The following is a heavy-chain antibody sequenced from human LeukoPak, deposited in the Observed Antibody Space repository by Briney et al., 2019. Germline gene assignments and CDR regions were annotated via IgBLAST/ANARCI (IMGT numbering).Heavy chain of an antibody. CDR3: ARGTSSSWPEYYYFDY. CDR1: GGTFSSYA. Sequence: SVKVSCKASGGTFSSYAISWVRQAPGQGLEWMGGIIPIFGTANYAQKFQGRVTITADESTSTAYMELSSLRSEDTAVYYCARGTSSSWPEYYYFDYWGQGTLVTVSS. D-gene: IGHD6-13*01. J-gene: IGHJ4*02. V-gene: IGHV1-69*13. CDR2: IIPIFGTA.